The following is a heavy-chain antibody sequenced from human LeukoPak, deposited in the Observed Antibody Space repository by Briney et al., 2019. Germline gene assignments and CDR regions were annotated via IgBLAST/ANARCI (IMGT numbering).Heavy chain of an antibody. J-gene: IGHJ6*04. CDR3: AELGITMIGGV. V-gene: IGHV3-48*03. D-gene: IGHD3-10*02. CDR2: ISSSGSTI. Sequence: GGYLRLSCAASGFTLSSYEMNWVRQATGKGMEWVSYISSSGSTIYYADSVKGRFTISRDNGKNSLYLQMNSLRAEDTAVYYCAELGITMIGGVWGKGTTVTISS. CDR1: GFTLSSYE.